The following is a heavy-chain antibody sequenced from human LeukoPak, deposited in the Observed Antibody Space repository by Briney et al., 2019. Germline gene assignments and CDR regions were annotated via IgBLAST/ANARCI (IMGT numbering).Heavy chain of an antibody. CDR1: GFTLSNRW. Sequence: GGSLRLSCEASGFTLSNRWMTWVRQAPGKGLEWVATITQGGSEKFYVDSVKGRFTISGDNAKNSLYLQMNSLRAEDAAVYYCARDPFEHWGQGTLVTVSS. CDR3: ARDPFEH. V-gene: IGHV3-7*01. CDR2: ITQGGSEK. J-gene: IGHJ1*01.